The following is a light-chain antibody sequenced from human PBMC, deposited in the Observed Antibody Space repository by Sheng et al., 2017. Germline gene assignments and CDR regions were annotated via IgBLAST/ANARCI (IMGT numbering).Light chain of an antibody. CDR1: QNIRSS. V-gene: IGKV3D-15*01. J-gene: IGKJ2*03. Sequence: EIVMTQSPATLSVSPGERATLSCRASQNIRSSLAWYQQKPGQAPRLLVYGASTRATGIPARFSGSGSGTEFALTISSLQSEDFAVYYCQQYGSSPRSFGQGTKLEIK. CDR3: QQYGSSPRS. CDR2: GAS.